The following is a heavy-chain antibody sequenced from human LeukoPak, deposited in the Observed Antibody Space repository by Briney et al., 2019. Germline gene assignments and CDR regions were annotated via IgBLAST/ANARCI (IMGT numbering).Heavy chain of an antibody. J-gene: IGHJ4*02. CDR1: GYTFSNFG. CDR2: ISAYNGNT. D-gene: IGHD2-2*01. CDR3: ARGGLLSIFDY. V-gene: IGHV1-18*01. Sequence: ASVRVSCKASGYTFSNFGISWVRQAPGQGLEWMGWISAYNGNTDYAQKFQGRVTMTTDTSTSTAYMELRSLRSDDTAVYYCARGGLLSIFDYWGQGTLVTVSS.